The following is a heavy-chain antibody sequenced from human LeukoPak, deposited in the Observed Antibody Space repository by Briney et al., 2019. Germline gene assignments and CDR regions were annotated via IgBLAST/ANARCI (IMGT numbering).Heavy chain of an antibody. J-gene: IGHJ3*02. CDR3: ASEGRGHNAFDI. Sequence: TSETLSLTCTVSGGSISSYYWTWIRQPPGKGLEWIGYIYYSGSTNYNPSLESRATISVDTSKNQFSLKLNSVTAADTAVYYCASEGRGHNAFDIWGQGTTVTVSS. CDR1: GGSISSYY. D-gene: IGHD1-26*01. CDR2: IYYSGST. V-gene: IGHV4-59*01.